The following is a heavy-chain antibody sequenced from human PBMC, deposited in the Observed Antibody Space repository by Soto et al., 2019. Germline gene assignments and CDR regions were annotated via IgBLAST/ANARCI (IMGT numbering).Heavy chain of an antibody. Sequence: PSEPNSLTSSVSGGTILDSTYYCALKRQPPGKGLEWIGTIFYSGGTNYSPSFQGHVTISADKSISTAYLQWSSLKASDTAMYYCARQGYEQQLGYYYYGMDVWGQGTTVTVSS. CDR2: IFYSGGT. CDR1: GGTILDSTYY. V-gene: IGHV4-39*07. CDR3: ARQGYEQQLGYYYYGMDV. J-gene: IGHJ6*02. D-gene: IGHD6-13*01.